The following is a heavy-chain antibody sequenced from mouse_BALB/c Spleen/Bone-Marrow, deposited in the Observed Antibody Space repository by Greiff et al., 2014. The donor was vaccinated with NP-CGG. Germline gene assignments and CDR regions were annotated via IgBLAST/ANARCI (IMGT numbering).Heavy chain of an antibody. V-gene: IGHV14-3*02. CDR1: GFNIKDTY. J-gene: IGHJ2*01. D-gene: IGHD1-1*01. CDR2: IDPANGNT. Sequence: LMESVAELVKPGASVKLSCTASGFNIKDTYMHWVKRRPEQGLEWIGRIDPANGNTEYAPKFQGKATITADTSSNTAYLQLSSLTAEDTAVYYGARDDYGISYFDYWGQGTTPTVSS. CDR3: ARDDYGISYFDY.